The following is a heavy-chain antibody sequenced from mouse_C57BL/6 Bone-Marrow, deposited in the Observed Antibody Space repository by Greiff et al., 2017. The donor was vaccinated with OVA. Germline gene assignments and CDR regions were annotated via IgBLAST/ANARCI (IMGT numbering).Heavy chain of an antibody. D-gene: IGHD3-3*01. V-gene: IGHV1-7*01. CDR2: INPSSGYT. Sequence: VQLQQSGAELAKPGASVKLSCKASGYTFTSYWMHWVKQRPGQGLEWIGYINPSSGYTKYNQKFKDKATLTAGKSSSTAYMQLSSLTYEDSAVYYCARGDHTGAYWGQGTLVTVSA. CDR1: GYTFTSYW. J-gene: IGHJ3*01. CDR3: ARGDHTGAY.